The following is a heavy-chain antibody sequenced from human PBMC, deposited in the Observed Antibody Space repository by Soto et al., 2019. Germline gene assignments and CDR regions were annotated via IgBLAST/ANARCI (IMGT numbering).Heavy chain of an antibody. CDR2: ISSSGSTI. J-gene: IGHJ4*02. Sequence: EVQLVESGGGLVQPGGSLRLSCAASGFTFSSYEMNWVRQAPGKGLEWVSYISSSGSTIYYADSVKGRFTISRDNAKNSLYLQMNSLRAEDTAVYYCARRGGSSWSFDYWGQGTLVTVSS. CDR1: GFTFSSYE. D-gene: IGHD6-13*01. V-gene: IGHV3-48*03. CDR3: ARRGGSSWSFDY.